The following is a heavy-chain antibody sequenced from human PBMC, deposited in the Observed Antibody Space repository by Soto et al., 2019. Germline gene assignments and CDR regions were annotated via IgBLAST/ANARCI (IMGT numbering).Heavy chain of an antibody. CDR1: GFTFDEYG. J-gene: IGHJ6*02. CDR2: ISWNSGTI. CDR3: AKSTGGTANGMDV. V-gene: IGHV3-9*01. D-gene: IGHD2-8*02. Sequence: EVQLVESGGGLVQPGRSLRLSCGASGFTFDEYGMHWDRQAPGKGLEWVSGISWNSGTIGYADSVKGRFTISRDNAKNSLYLQMSSLRAEDTALYYCAKSTGGTANGMDVWGQGTTVTVSS.